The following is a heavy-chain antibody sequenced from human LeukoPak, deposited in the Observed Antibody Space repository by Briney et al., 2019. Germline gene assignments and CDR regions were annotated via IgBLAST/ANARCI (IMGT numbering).Heavy chain of an antibody. V-gene: IGHV4-34*01. Sequence: SETLSLTCAVYGGSFSGYYWSWIRQPPGKGLEWIGSIYHSGSTYYNPSLKSRVTISVDTSKNQFSLKLSSVTAADTAVYYCARGRRVGLAARPTSSGYYYMDVWGKGTTVTVSS. J-gene: IGHJ6*03. CDR3: ARGRRVGLAARPTSSGYYYMDV. D-gene: IGHD6-6*01. CDR1: GGSFSGYY. CDR2: IYHSGST.